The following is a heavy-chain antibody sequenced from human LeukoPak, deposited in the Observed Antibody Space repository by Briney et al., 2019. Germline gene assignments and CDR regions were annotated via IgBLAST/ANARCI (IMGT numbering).Heavy chain of an antibody. CDR3: ARVFHEGWFDP. CDR2: INHSGST. Sequence: SETLSLTCAVYGGSFSGYYWSWIRQPPGKGLEWIGEINHSGSTNYNPSLESRVTISVDTSKNQFSLKLGSVTAADTAVYYCARVFHEGWFDPWGQGTLVTVSS. V-gene: IGHV4-34*01. J-gene: IGHJ5*02. CDR1: GGSFSGYY.